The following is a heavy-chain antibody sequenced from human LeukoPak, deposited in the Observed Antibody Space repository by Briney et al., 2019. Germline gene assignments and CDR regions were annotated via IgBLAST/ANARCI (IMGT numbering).Heavy chain of an antibody. CDR3: ARDHSGTQDY. Sequence: PGGSLRPSCSASGFTFSNYGMYWVRQAPGKGLEWVAVIWDDGSNEYYADSVKGRFTIFRDNRRNTLYLQMNSLRAEDTAVYACARDHSGTQDYWGQGTLVTVSS. J-gene: IGHJ4*02. CDR1: GFTFSNYG. V-gene: IGHV3-33*01. CDR2: IWDDGSNE. D-gene: IGHD1-1*01.